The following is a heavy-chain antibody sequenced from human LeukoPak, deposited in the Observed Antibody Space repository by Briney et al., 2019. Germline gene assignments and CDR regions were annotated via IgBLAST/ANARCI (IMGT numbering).Heavy chain of an antibody. CDR2: IYYSGST. CDR1: GGSISSSSYY. D-gene: IGHD3-22*01. V-gene: IGHV4-39*07. J-gene: IGHJ4*02. CDR3: ARDVTMTQ. Sequence: PSETLSLTCTVSGGSISSSSYYWGWIRQPPGKGLEWTGSIYYSGSTYYNPSLKSRVTISVDTSKNQFSLKLSSVTAADTAVYYCARDVTMTQWGQGTLVTVSS.